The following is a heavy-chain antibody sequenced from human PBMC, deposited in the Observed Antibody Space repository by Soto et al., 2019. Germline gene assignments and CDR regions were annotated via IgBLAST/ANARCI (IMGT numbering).Heavy chain of an antibody. CDR2: IYSGGST. J-gene: IGHJ6*02. CDR3: ARDLWGRGFPGGDV. V-gene: IGHV3-53*01. Sequence: GGSLRLSCAASGFTVSSNYMSWVRQAPGKGLEWVSVIYSGGSTYYADSVKGRFTISRDNSKNTLYLQMNSLRAEDTAVYYCARDLWGRGFPGGDVWGQGTTVTVSS. D-gene: IGHD3-16*01. CDR1: GFTVSSNY.